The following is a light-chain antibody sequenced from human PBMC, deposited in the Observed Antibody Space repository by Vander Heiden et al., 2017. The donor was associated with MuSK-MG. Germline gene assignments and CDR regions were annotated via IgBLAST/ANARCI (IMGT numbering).Light chain of an antibody. J-gene: IGKJ4*01. Sequence: IVATHPPAPPSVSPAPAVPLSCTASQSARSNFACYQQRQAHAPRLLIYDAATRAKGVPARFRGSGSGTEFTLTISSLQSEDFAVYYCQQYSNSPPGLTFGGGTKVDIK. CDR1: QSARSN. V-gene: IGKV3-15*01. CDR3: QQYSNSPPGLT. CDR2: DAA.